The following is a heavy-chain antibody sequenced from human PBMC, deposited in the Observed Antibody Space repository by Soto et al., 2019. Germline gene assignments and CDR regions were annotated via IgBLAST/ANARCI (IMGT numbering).Heavy chain of an antibody. D-gene: IGHD3-16*01. CDR3: AGRYGGNFDY. CDR2: IYYSGST. J-gene: IGHJ4*02. CDR1: GGSISSYY. Sequence: QVQLQESGPGLVKPSETLSLTCTVSGGSISSYYWSWIRQPPGKGLEWIGYIYYSGSTNYNPSLXGXLXIXXDTAKNQFPMKLSSVTAADTAVYYCAGRYGGNFDYWGQGTLVTVSS. V-gene: IGHV4-59*01.